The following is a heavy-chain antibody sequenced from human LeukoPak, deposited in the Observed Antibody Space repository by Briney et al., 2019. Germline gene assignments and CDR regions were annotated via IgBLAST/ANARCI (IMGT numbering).Heavy chain of an antibody. CDR1: GFTFSSYA. V-gene: IGHV3-23*01. CDR2: ISGSGGST. D-gene: IGHD2-15*01. CDR3: AKVRVVAATANGFDY. J-gene: IGHJ4*02. Sequence: GGSLRLSCAASGFTFSSYAMSWVRQAPGKGLEWVSAISGSGGSTYYADSVKGRFTISRDNSKNTLYLQMYSLRAEDTAVYYCAKVRVVAATANGFDYWGQGTLVTVSS.